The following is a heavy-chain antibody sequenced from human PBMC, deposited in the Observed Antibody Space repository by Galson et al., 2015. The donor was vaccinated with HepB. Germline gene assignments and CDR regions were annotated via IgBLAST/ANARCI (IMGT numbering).Heavy chain of an antibody. Sequence: ETLSLTCAVSGVSISSSNWWSWVRQPPGKGLEWIGEIYHSGSTNYNPSLKSRVTISLDKSKNQFSLNLSSVIAADTAVYYCARGIAVVPTGPQTAGEDYWGQGILVTVSS. J-gene: IGHJ4*02. CDR1: GVSISSSNW. CDR2: IYHSGST. V-gene: IGHV4-4*02. D-gene: IGHD2-2*01. CDR3: ARGIAVVPTGPQTAGEDY.